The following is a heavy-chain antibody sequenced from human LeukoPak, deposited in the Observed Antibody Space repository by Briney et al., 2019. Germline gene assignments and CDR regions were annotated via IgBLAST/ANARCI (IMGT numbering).Heavy chain of an antibody. D-gene: IGHD2-2*01. J-gene: IGHJ3*02. CDR3: VKSNSRYQPWTLDI. CDR2: IFYNEGT. Sequence: SETLSLTCTVSSGSFRTYYWSWIRQHPGKGLEWIGYIFYNEGTSYNPSLKSRVTISVDTSNNQLSLKVNSVTAADTAMYYCVKSNSRYQPWTLDIWGRGTMVTVSS. V-gene: IGHV4-59*01. CDR1: SGSFRTYY.